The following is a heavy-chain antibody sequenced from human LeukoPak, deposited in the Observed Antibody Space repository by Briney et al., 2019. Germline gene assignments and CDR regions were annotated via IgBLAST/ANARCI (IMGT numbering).Heavy chain of an antibody. CDR1: GGSFSGYY. Sequence: PSETLSLTCAVYGGSFSGYYWSWIRQPPGKGLEWIGEINHSGSTNYNPSLKSRVTISVDTSKNQFSLKLSSVTAADTAVYYCARGRRITMVRGVMVYNWFDPWGQGTLVTVSS. J-gene: IGHJ5*02. CDR2: INHSGST. CDR3: ARGRRITMVRGVMVYNWFDP. D-gene: IGHD3-10*01. V-gene: IGHV4-34*01.